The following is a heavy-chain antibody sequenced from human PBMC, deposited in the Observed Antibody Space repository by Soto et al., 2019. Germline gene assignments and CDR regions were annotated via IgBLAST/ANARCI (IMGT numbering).Heavy chain of an antibody. Sequence: QMQLQESGPGLVKPAETLSLTCAVSSASIISEQRWSWVRQPPGKGLEWIGEIHHSGSTNNNPSLRSRVTMSVDKSKNQSSLNRNSVTAADTAVSYCARSFGWYAIDQGGKVTLVILSS. V-gene: IGHV4-4*02. D-gene: IGHD6-19*01. J-gene: IGHJ1*01. CDR1: SASIISEQR. CDR3: ARSFGWYAIDQ. CDR2: IHHSGST.